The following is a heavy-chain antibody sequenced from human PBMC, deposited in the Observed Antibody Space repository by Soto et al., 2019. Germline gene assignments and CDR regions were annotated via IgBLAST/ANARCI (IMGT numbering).Heavy chain of an antibody. D-gene: IGHD3-22*01. CDR3: ARGGYYDSSGARNYHYYGMDV. V-gene: IGHV1-18*01. CDR1: GYSFSSYG. CDR2: IRPYNDDT. Sequence: ASVKVSCKASGYSFSSYGITWVRHAPGQGLEWLGWIRPYNDDTKYAQRLQGRVTMTKDTSTRTAYMDIRGLRSDDTAIYYCARGGYYDSSGARNYHYYGMDVWG. J-gene: IGHJ6*02.